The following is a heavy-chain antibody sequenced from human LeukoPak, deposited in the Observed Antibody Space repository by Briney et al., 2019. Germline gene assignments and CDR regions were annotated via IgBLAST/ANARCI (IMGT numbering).Heavy chain of an antibody. CDR2: IKQDGSEK. Sequence: GGSLRLSCAASGFTFSSYWMSWVRQAPGKGLEWVANIKQDGSEKYYVDSVKGRFTISRDNAKNSLYLQMNSLRAEDTAVYCCARAIDGYNYDAFDIWGQGTMVTVSS. D-gene: IGHD5-24*01. V-gene: IGHV3-7*04. CDR1: GFTFSSYW. CDR3: ARAIDGYNYDAFDI. J-gene: IGHJ3*02.